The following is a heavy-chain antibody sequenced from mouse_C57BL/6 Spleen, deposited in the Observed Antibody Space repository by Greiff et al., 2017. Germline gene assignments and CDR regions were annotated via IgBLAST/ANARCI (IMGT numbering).Heavy chain of an antibody. CDR3: AINCGIYAMDY. V-gene: IGHV2-5*01. Sequence: QVQLQQSGPGLVQPSQRLPITCTVSGFSLTSYGVHWVRQSPGKGLEWLGVIWRGGSTDYNAAFMSSLSITKDNYKSQVFFKMNSMHADDTAIYYYAINCGIYAMDYWGQGTSGTVSS. CDR1: GFSLTSYG. D-gene: IGHD4-1*02. CDR2: IWRGGST. J-gene: IGHJ4*01.